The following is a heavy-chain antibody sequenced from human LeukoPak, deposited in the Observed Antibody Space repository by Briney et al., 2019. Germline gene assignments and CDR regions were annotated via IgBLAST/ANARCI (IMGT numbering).Heavy chain of an antibody. D-gene: IGHD4-17*01. V-gene: IGHV3-48*04. Sequence: GGSLRLSCAASGFTFSSYSMNWVRQAPGKGLEWVSYISSSSSTIYYADSVKGRFTVSRDNAKNSLYLQMNSLRAEDTALYHCARDRTYGSFDIWGQGTMVTVSS. J-gene: IGHJ3*02. CDR2: ISSSSSTI. CDR1: GFTFSSYS. CDR3: ARDRTYGSFDI.